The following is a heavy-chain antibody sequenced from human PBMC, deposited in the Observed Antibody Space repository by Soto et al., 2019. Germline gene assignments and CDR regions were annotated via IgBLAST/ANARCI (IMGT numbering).Heavy chain of an antibody. Sequence: ASVKVSCKASGYTFTSYGISWVRQARGQGLEWMGWISAYNGNTNYAQKLQGRVTMTTDTSTSTAYMELRSLRSDDTAVYYCAREGGYDSSGYYSYYYYGMDVWGQGTTVTVSS. CDR1: GYTFTSYG. J-gene: IGHJ6*02. D-gene: IGHD3-22*01. CDR3: AREGGYDSSGYYSYYYYGMDV. V-gene: IGHV1-18*04. CDR2: ISAYNGNT.